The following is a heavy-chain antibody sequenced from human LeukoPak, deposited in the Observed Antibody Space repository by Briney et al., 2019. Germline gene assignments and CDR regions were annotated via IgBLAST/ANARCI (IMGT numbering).Heavy chain of an antibody. CDR1: GFTFSSYG. CDR3: AKEDYGGNSFSYYYYYGMDV. Sequence: GGSLRLSCAASGFTFSSYGMHWVRQAPGKGLEWVAVISYDGSNKYYADSVKGRFTISRDNSKNTLYLQMNSLRAEDTAVYYCAKEDYGGNSFSYYYYYGMDVWGQGTTVTVSS. J-gene: IGHJ6*02. D-gene: IGHD4-23*01. CDR2: ISYDGSNK. V-gene: IGHV3-30*18.